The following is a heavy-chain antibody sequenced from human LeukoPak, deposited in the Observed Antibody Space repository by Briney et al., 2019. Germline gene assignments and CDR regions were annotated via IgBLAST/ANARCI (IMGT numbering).Heavy chain of an antibody. V-gene: IGHV3-30*02. J-gene: IGHJ3*02. CDR2: IRYDGSNK. D-gene: IGHD6-13*01. CDR3: ARLTAALGAFDI. CDR1: GFTFSSYG. Sequence: GRSLRLSCAASGFTFSSYGMHWVRQAPGKGLEWVAFIRYDGSNKYYADSVKGRFTISRDNSKNTLYLQMNSLRAEDTAVYYCARLTAALGAFDIWGQGTMVTVSS.